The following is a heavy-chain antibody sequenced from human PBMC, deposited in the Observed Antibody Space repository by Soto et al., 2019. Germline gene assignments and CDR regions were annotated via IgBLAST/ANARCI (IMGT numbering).Heavy chain of an antibody. V-gene: IGHV3-48*02. CDR2: ISSSSSTI. J-gene: IGHJ4*02. Sequence: GGSLRLSCAASGFTFSSYSMNWVRQAPEKGLEWVSYISSSSSTIYYADSVKGRFTISRDNAKNSLYLQMNSLRDEDTAVYYCARAYYDILTGHLGMDYWGQGTLVTVSS. CDR3: ARAYYDILTGHLGMDY. CDR1: GFTFSSYS. D-gene: IGHD3-9*01.